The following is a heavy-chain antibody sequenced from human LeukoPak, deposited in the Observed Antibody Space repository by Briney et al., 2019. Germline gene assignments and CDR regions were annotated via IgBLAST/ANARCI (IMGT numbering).Heavy chain of an antibody. D-gene: IGHD4-17*01. CDR2: IWYDGSNK. Sequence: GGSLRLSCAASGFTFSSYGTHWVRQAPGKGLEWVAVIWYDGSNKYYADSVKGRFTISRDNSKNTLYLQMNSLRAEDTAVYYCARAGYSDLYYFDYWGQGTLVTVSS. CDR3: ARAGYSDLYYFDY. J-gene: IGHJ4*02. V-gene: IGHV3-33*01. CDR1: GFTFSSYG.